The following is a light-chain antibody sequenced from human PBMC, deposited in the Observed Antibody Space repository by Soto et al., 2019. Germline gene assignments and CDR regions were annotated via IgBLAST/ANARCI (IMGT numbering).Light chain of an antibody. CDR3: QSYDSSLSGSV. V-gene: IGLV1-40*01. CDR1: SSNIGAGYD. J-gene: IGLJ2*01. CDR2: GNT. Sequence: QSVLTQPPSVSGAPGQRVTISCTGSSSNIGAGYDVSWYQQLPETAPKLLIYGNTNRPSGVPDRFSGSKSGTSASLAITGLQPEDEADYYCQSYDSSLSGSVFGGGTKVTVL.